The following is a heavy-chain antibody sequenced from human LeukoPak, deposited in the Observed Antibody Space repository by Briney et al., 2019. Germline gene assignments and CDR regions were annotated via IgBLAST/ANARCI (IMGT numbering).Heavy chain of an antibody. CDR2: INHSGST. V-gene: IGHV4-34*01. CDR1: GGSFSGYY. D-gene: IGHD3-10*01. J-gene: IGHJ4*02. CDR3: ARVGGNTMVRGVLKD. Sequence: PSETLSLTCAVYGGSFSGYYWSWIRQPPGKGLEWIGEINHSGSTNYNPSLKSRVTISVDTSKNQFSLKLSSVTAADTAVYYCARVGGNTMVRGVLKDWGQGTLVTVSS.